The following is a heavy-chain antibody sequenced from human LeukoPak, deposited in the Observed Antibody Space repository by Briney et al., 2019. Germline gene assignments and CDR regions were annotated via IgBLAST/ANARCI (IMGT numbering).Heavy chain of an antibody. Sequence: TGGSLRLSCAASGFTFSSYAMSWVRQAPGKGLEWVSAISGSGGRTYYADSVKGRFTISRDNSKNTLYLQMNSLRAEDTAVYYCAKDGWYAEYFQHWGQGTLVTVSS. D-gene: IGHD6-19*01. J-gene: IGHJ1*01. CDR2: ISGSGGRT. CDR1: GFTFSSYA. CDR3: AKDGWYAEYFQH. V-gene: IGHV3-23*01.